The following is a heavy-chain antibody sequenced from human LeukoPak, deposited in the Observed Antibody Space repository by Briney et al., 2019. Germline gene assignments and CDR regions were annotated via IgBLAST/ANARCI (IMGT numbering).Heavy chain of an antibody. V-gene: IGHV3-48*04. J-gene: IGHJ6*03. CDR1: GFTFSTYG. CDR2: ISSGSSTI. D-gene: IGHD3-10*01. CDR3: ARIESYGSGYYHYYYMDV. Sequence: GGSLRLSCAASGFTFSTYGMHWVRQAPGKGLEWVSYISSGSSTIYYADSVKGRFTISRDNGKNSLYLQLNSLTADDTAVYYCARIESYGSGYYHYYYMDVWGKGTTVTVSS.